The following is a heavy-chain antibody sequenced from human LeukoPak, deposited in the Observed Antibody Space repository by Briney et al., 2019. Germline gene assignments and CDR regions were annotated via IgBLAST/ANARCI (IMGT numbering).Heavy chain of an antibody. D-gene: IGHD3-10*01. J-gene: IGHJ4*02. CDR2: IYYSGST. CDR1: GGSISSYY. V-gene: IGHV4-59*08. CDR3: ARQGVRGVPDY. Sequence: TSETLSLTCTVSGGSISSYYWSWNRQPPGKGLEWIGYIYYSGSTNYNPSLKSRVTISVDTSKNQFPLKLSSVTAADTAVYYCARQGVRGVPDYWGQGTLVTVSS.